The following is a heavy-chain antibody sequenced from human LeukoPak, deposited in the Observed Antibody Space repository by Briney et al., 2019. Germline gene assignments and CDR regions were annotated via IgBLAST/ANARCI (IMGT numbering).Heavy chain of an antibody. J-gene: IGHJ1*01. CDR3: ARTDETAPAEDFQH. CDR1: GFSVSSNY. D-gene: IGHD2-21*02. CDR2: IYSGGST. V-gene: IGHV3-53*01. Sequence: GGSLRLSCAASGFSVSSNYMSWVRQAPGKGLEWVLVIYSGGSTYYADSVKGRLTISRDNSKNTLYLQMKSLRAEDTAVYYCARTDETAPAEDFQHWGQGTLVTVSS.